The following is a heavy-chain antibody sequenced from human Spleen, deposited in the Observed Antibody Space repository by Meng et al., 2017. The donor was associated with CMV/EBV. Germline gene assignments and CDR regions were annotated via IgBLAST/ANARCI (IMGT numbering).Heavy chain of an antibody. V-gene: IGHV4-59*01. CDR1: GGSINSYY. CDR3: VRDLSVVAGGIGAYDI. D-gene: IGHD6-13*01. J-gene: IGHJ3*02. CDR2: IYYSGTT. Sequence: SKTLSLPCTVPGGSINSYYWSWIGQLPGKGLEWIGTIYYSGTTNYNPSLRSRVTISVDTSKNKVSLRLSSVTAADTAFYCCVRDLSVVAGGIGAYDIWGQGTLVTVSS.